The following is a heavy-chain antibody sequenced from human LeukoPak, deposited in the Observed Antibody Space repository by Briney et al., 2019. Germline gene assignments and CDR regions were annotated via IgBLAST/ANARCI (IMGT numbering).Heavy chain of an antibody. Sequence: RGSLRLSCAASGFTFSSYSMNWVRQAPGKGLEWVSSISSSSSYIYYADSVKGRFTISRDNAKNSLYLQMNSLRAEDTAVYYCAKGHYYGSGSLDYWGQGTLVTVSS. D-gene: IGHD3-10*01. J-gene: IGHJ4*02. V-gene: IGHV3-21*01. CDR2: ISSSSSYI. CDR1: GFTFSSYS. CDR3: AKGHYYGSGSLDY.